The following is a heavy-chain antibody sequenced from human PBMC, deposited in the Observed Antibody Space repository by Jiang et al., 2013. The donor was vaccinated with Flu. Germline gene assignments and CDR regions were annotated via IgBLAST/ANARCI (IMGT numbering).Heavy chain of an antibody. Sequence: GPGLVKPSQTLSLTCTVSSGSISRGAHYWSWVRQHPGKGLEWIGYIHYTGSAHYNPSLRSLVTISVNTSKNQFSLKLNSVTAADTAVYYCASLRLRDSSFDYVGPGEPWSPVSS. D-gene: IGHD4-11*01. CDR3: ASLRLRDSSFDY. CDR1: SGSISRGAHY. J-gene: IGHJ4*02. V-gene: IGHV4-31*01. CDR2: IHYTGSA.